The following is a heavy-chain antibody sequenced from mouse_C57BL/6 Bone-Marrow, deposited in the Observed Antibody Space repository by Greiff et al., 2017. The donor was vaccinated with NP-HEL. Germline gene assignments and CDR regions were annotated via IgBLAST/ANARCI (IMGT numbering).Heavy chain of an antibody. V-gene: IGHV14-4*01. J-gene: IGHJ4*01. Sequence: VQLQQSGAELVRPGASVKLSCTASGFNIKDDYMHWVKQRPEQGLEWIGWIDPENGDTEYASKFQGKATITADTSSNTAYLQLSSLTSEDTAVYYCTRGGSIPYAMDYWGQGTSVTVTS. CDR1: GFNIKDDY. CDR2: IDPENGDT. D-gene: IGHD1-1*01. CDR3: TRGGSIPYAMDY.